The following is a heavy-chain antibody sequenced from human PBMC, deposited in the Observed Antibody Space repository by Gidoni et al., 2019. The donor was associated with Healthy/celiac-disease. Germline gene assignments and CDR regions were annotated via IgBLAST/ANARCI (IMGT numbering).Heavy chain of an antibody. V-gene: IGHV4-59*01. J-gene: IGHJ6*04. CDR1: GGSISSYY. D-gene: IGHD3-22*01. Sequence: QVQLQESGPGLVKPSETLSLTCTVSGGSISSYYWSWIRQPPGKGLEWIGYIYYSGSTNYNPSLKSRVTISVDTSKNQFSLKLSSVTAADTAVYYCARVRRAYDSSGLLGMDVWGKGTTVTVSS. CDR2: IYYSGST. CDR3: ARVRRAYDSSGLLGMDV.